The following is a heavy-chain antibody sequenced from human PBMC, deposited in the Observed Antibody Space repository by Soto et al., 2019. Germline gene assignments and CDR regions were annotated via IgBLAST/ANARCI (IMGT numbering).Heavy chain of an antibody. CDR3: ASTGTGDAFDI. D-gene: IGHD4-17*01. V-gene: IGHV3-33*01. CDR1: GFTFSSYG. Sequence: GGSLRLSCAASGFTFSSYGMHWVRQAPGKGLEWVAVIWYDGSNKYYADSVKGRFTISRDNSKNTLYLQMNSLRAEDTAVYYCASTGTGDAFDIWGHGTMVTVSS. J-gene: IGHJ3*02. CDR2: IWYDGSNK.